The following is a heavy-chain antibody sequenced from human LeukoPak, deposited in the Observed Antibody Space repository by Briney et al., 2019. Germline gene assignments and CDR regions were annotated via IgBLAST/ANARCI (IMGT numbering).Heavy chain of an antibody. CDR1: GFTFSSSA. CDR2: ISNNGGYT. V-gene: IGHV3-23*01. Sequence: GGSLRLSCAASGFTFSSSAMSWVRQAPGKGLEWVSAISNNGGYTYYADSVQGRFTISRDNAKNSLYLQMNSLRDEDTAVYYCARDPYSYGNGYNFDCWGQGTLVTVSS. CDR3: ARDPYSYGNGYNFDC. D-gene: IGHD5-18*01. J-gene: IGHJ4*02.